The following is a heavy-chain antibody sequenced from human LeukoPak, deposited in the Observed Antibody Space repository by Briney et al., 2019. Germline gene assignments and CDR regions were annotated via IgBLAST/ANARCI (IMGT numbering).Heavy chain of an antibody. J-gene: IGHJ6*02. Sequence: ASVKVSCKASGYTFTGFYMHWVRQAPGQGLEWMGWINPNSGGTDYAQKFQGRVTMTRDTSISTAYMELNSLRSDDTAVYFCARDLIVPRGEYYYGPDVWGQGTTVTVSS. CDR2: INPNSGGT. CDR1: GYTFTGFY. CDR3: ARDLIVPRGEYYYGPDV. V-gene: IGHV1-2*02. D-gene: IGHD1-26*01.